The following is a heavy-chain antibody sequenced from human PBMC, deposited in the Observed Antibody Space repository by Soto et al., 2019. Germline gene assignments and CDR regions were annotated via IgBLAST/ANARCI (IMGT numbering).Heavy chain of an antibody. CDR3: VRATDDYGDVYDV. D-gene: IGHD4-17*01. CDR2: AYHSGST. CDR1: GASVTLSNW. Sequence: SETLSLTCTVSGASVTLSNWWTWIRQSPGRGLEWIGQAYHSGSTNYNPSLETRVTISVDTSKNQFSLNLTSVTAADTAVYYCVRATDDYGDVYDVWGQGTSVTGS. J-gene: IGHJ3*01. V-gene: IGHV4-4*02.